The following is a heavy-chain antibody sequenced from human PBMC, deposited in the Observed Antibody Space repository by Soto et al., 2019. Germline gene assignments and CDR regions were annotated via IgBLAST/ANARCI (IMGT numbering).Heavy chain of an antibody. CDR3: ARTATVKNDAFDI. CDR1: GYTFTGYY. D-gene: IGHD2-21*02. J-gene: IGHJ3*02. CDR2: INPNSGGT. V-gene: IGHV1-2*02. Sequence: GASVKVSCKASGYTFTGYYMHWVRQAPGQGLEWMGWINPNSGGTNYAQKFQGRVTMTRDTSISTAYMELSRLRPDDTAVYYCARTATVKNDAFDIWGQGTMVTVSS.